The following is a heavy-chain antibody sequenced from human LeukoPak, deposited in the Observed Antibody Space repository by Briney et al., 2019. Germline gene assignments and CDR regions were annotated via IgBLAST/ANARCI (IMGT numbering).Heavy chain of an antibody. J-gene: IGHJ6*03. D-gene: IGHD3-16*01. V-gene: IGHV4-59*01. CDR2: IHYSGST. CDR1: GGSINSYY. Sequence: SETLSLTCTVSGGSINSYYWSWIRQPPGKGLEWIGYIHYSGSTNYNPSLKSRVTVSVYMSKNQFSLKLSSATAADTAVYFCARETSQKGAHYMDVWGKGTTVTVSS. CDR3: ARETSQKGAHYMDV.